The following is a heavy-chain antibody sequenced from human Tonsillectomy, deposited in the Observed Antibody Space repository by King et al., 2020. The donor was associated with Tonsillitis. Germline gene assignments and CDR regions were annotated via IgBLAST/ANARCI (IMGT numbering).Heavy chain of an antibody. CDR3: ARDRDDYTFDY. J-gene: IGHJ4*02. CDR1: GFIFSSYG. D-gene: IGHD4/OR15-4a*01. Sequence: VQLVESGGGVVQPGRSLRLSCAASGFIFSSYGMNWVRQAPGKGLEWVAVISYDGRNKYYGDSVKGRFTISRDNSKNKLSLQMNSLRAEDTAVYYCARDRDDYTFDYWGPGTLVAVSS. CDR2: ISYDGRNK. V-gene: IGHV3-33*05.